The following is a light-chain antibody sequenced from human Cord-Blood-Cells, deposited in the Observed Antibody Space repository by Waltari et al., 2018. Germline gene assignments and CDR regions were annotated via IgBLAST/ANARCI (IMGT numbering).Light chain of an antibody. CDR1: QSVSSN. CDR2: GAS. CDR3: QQYNNWPPYT. V-gene: IGKV3-15*01. J-gene: IGKJ2*01. Sequence: EIVMTQSPATMSVSQGERATLSCRASQSVSSNLAWYQQKPGQAPMLLIYGASTRATGIPARFSGSGSGTEFTLTISSLQSEDFAVYYCQQYNNWPPYTFGQGTKLEIK.